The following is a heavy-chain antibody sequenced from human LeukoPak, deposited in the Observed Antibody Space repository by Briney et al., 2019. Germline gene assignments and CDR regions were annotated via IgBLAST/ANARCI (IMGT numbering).Heavy chain of an antibody. CDR3: AKSLSQSFDAFDI. Sequence: GGSLRLSCAASGFTFSDYYMSWIRQAPGKGLEWVSGISWNSGSIGYADSVKGRFTISRDNAKNSLYLQMNSLRAEDTALYYCAKSLSQSFDAFDIWGQGTMVTVSS. CDR2: ISWNSGSI. CDR1: GFTFSDYY. J-gene: IGHJ3*02. V-gene: IGHV3-9*01.